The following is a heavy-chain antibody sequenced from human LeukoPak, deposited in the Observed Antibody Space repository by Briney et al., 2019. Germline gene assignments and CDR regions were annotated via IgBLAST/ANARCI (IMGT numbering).Heavy chain of an antibody. D-gene: IGHD3-22*01. Sequence: PGGSLRLSCAASGFTFSNYWMHWVRQAPGKGLVWVSRINTDGSSTDYADSVKGRFTISRDNAKNTLYLQMNSLRAEDTAVYYCAREENYYDSSGYYSGVDYWGQGTLVTVSS. CDR3: AREENYYDSSGYYSGVDY. CDR1: GFTFSNYW. J-gene: IGHJ4*02. V-gene: IGHV3-74*01. CDR2: INTDGSST.